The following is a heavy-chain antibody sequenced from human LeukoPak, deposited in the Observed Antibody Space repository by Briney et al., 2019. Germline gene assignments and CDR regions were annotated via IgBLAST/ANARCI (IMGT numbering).Heavy chain of an antibody. Sequence: SETLSLTCTVSGGSISSGGYYWSWIRQPPGKGLEWIGYIYHSGSTYYNPSLKSRVTISVDRSKNQFSLKLSSVTAADTAVYYCARQDFAGYSSSWFLFDYWGQGTLVTVSS. CDR2: IYHSGST. CDR1: GGSISSGGYY. J-gene: IGHJ4*02. V-gene: IGHV4-30-2*01. CDR3: ARQDFAGYSSSWFLFDY. D-gene: IGHD6-13*01.